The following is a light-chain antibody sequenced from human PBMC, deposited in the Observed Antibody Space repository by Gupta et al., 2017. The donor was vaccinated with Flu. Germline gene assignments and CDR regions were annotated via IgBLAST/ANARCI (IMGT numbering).Light chain of an antibody. J-gene: IGLJ3*02. V-gene: IGLV4-60*03. Sequence: QPVLTQSSSASASLGSSLKLTCTLSSGHSGFTIAWHQQQPGKAPRYLMKLEGSGTSNKGSGVPDRFSGYSSGADRYLTISNLRSEDEADYYCETWGSNTRVFGGGTRLTVL. CDR1: SGHSGFT. CDR3: ETWGSNTRV. CDR2: LEGSGTS.